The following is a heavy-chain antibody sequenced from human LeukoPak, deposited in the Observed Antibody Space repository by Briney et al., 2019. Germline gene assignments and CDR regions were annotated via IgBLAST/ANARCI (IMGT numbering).Heavy chain of an antibody. Sequence: GRSLRLSCAASGFTFSSYGMHWVRQAPGKGLEWVAVIWYDGSNKYYADSVKGRFTISRDNSKNTLYLQMNSLSAEDTAVYYCAKDGADQRLADDAFDIWGQGTMVTVSS. CDR2: IWYDGSNK. D-gene: IGHD6-25*01. CDR3: AKDGADQRLADDAFDI. CDR1: GFTFSSYG. V-gene: IGHV3-33*06. J-gene: IGHJ3*02.